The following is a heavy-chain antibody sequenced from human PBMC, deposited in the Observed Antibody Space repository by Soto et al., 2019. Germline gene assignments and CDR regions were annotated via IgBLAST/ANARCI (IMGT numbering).Heavy chain of an antibody. CDR2: INHSGST. V-gene: IGHV4-34*01. Sequence: SETLSLTCAVYGGSFSGYYWSWIRQPPGKGLEWIGEINHSGSTNYNPSLKSRVTISVDTSKNQFPLKLSSVTAADTAVYYCARESLVAAAVVRSQYFQHWGQGTLVTVSS. D-gene: IGHD6-13*01. CDR1: GGSFSGYY. J-gene: IGHJ1*01. CDR3: ARESLVAAAVVRSQYFQH.